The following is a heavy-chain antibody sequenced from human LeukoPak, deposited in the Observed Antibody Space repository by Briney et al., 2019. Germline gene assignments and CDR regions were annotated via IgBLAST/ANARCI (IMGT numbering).Heavy chain of an antibody. CDR3: AGTSDCSTTSCPNAFDY. D-gene: IGHD2-2*01. CDR1: GGTFSSYA. CDR2: IIPILGIA. V-gene: IGHV1-69*04. Sequence: ASVKVSCKASGGTFSSYAISWVRQAPGHGLEWMGRIIPILGIANYAQKFQGRVTITADKSTYTAYMELSSLRSEDTAVYYCAGTSDCSTTSCPNAFDYWGQGTLVTVSS. J-gene: IGHJ4*02.